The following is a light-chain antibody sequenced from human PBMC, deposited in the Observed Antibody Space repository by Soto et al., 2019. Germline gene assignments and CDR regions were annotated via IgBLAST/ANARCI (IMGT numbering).Light chain of an antibody. CDR1: QSVSDY. Sequence: ETVLTQSPASLSLSPGEIATLSCRAGQSVSDYVAWYQQKPCQSPMLLFFDASSRATGVPAMFSAGGSGTDFTLIISSLEPEDFAVYYCQQRVNWPPTFGGGTKVDI. J-gene: IGKJ4*01. CDR2: DAS. V-gene: IGKV3-11*01. CDR3: QQRVNWPPT.